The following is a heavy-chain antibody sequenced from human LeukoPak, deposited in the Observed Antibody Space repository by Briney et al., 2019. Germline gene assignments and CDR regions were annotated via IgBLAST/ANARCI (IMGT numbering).Heavy chain of an antibody. CDR1: GYSFTSYW. Sequence: GESLKISCKGSGYSFTSYWIGWVRQMPGKGLEWLGIIYPGDSDTRYSPSFQGQVTISADKSISTAYLQWSSLKASDTAMYYCARGNYYDSSGYYYVHDYWGQGTLVTVSS. CDR3: ARGNYYDSSGYYYVHDY. D-gene: IGHD3-22*01. J-gene: IGHJ4*02. CDR2: IYPGDSDT. V-gene: IGHV5-51*01.